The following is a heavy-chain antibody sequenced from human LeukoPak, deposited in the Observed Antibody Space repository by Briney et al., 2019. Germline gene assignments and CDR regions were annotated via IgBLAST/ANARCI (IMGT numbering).Heavy chain of an antibody. V-gene: IGHV3-23*01. Sequence: GGSLRLSCAASGFTFSTYAMSWVRRAPGKGLEWVSAISGSGGSTYYPDSVTGRFTISRDNSKNTLYLQMNSLRAEDTAVYYCAKNLAFYCTGGTCYVDYWGQGTLVTVSS. CDR1: GFTFSTYA. D-gene: IGHD2-15*01. J-gene: IGHJ4*02. CDR3: AKNLAFYCTGGTCYVDY. CDR2: ISGSGGST.